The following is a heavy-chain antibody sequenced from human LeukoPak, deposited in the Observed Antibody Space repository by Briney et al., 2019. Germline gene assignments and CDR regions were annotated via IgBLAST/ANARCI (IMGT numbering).Heavy chain of an antibody. J-gene: IGHJ6*04. D-gene: IGHD3-16*02. CDR3: ARDQTRVIEYYYYYGMDV. CDR1: GFTFSSYE. Sequence: GGSLRLSCAASGFTFSSYEMNWVRQAPGKGLEWVSYISSSGSTIYYADSVKGRFTISRDNAKNSLYLQMNSLRAEDTAVYYCARDQTRVIEYYYYYGMDVWGKGGTVTVSS. CDR2: ISSSGSTI. V-gene: IGHV3-48*03.